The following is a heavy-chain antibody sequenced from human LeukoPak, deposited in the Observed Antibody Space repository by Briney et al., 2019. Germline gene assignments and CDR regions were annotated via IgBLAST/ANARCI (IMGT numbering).Heavy chain of an antibody. CDR3: ARSSPAMVRGVNDAFDI. V-gene: IGHV4-59*01. J-gene: IGHJ3*02. CDR1: GVSISSYY. D-gene: IGHD3-10*01. CDR2: IYYSGST. Sequence: PSETLSLTCTVSGVSISSYYWSWLRQPPGKGLEWFGYIYYSGSTNYNPSLKSRVTISVDTSKNQFSLKLSSVTAADTAVYYCARSSPAMVRGVNDAFDIWGQGTMVTVSS.